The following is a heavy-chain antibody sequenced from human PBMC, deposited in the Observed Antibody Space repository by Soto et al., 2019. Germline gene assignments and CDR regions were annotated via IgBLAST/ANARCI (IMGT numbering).Heavy chain of an antibody. CDR2: ISGSGGST. V-gene: IGHV3-23*01. D-gene: IGHD3-3*01. Sequence: GGFLRLSCAASGFTFSSYAMSWVRQAPGKGLEWVSAISGSGGSTYYADSVKGRFTISRDNSKNTLYLQMNSLRAEDTAVYYCAKVHDFWSGYYPDWFDPWGQGTLVTVSS. J-gene: IGHJ5*02. CDR1: GFTFSSYA. CDR3: AKVHDFWSGYYPDWFDP.